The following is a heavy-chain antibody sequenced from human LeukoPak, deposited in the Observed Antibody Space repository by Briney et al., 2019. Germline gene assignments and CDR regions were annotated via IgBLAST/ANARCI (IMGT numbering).Heavy chain of an antibody. CDR3: ATSSSIIDY. D-gene: IGHD6-6*01. CDR1: GFTLSSYA. J-gene: IGHJ4*02. V-gene: IGHV3-23*01. Sequence: GGSLRLSCAASGFTLSSYAMSWVRQPPGKGLEWVSTISGSGGSTYYADCVKGRFTISRDNYKNTLYLQMNSLRAEDTAVYYCATSSSIIDYWGQGTLVTVSS. CDR2: ISGSGGST.